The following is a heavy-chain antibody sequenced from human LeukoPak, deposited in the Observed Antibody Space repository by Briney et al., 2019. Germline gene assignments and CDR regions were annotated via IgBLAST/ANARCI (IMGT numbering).Heavy chain of an antibody. V-gene: IGHV4-59*01. CDR2: IYYSGST. Sequence: SETLSPTCTVSGGSISSYYWSWIRQPPGKGLEWIGYIYYSGSTNYNPSLKSRVTISVDTSKNQFSLKLSSVTAADTAVYYCARVGGYCSSTSCYPDYWGQGTLVTVSS. D-gene: IGHD2-2*01. J-gene: IGHJ4*02. CDR3: ARVGGYCSSTSCYPDY. CDR1: GGSISSYY.